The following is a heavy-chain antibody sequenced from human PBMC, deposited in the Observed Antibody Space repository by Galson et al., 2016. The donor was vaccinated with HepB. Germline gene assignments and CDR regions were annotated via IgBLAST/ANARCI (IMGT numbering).Heavy chain of an antibody. J-gene: IGHJ2*01. CDR1: GFTFSSYA. CDR3: ARGAGNWYFDL. V-gene: IGHV3-30-3*01. D-gene: IGHD6-13*01. Sequence: SLRLSCAASGFTFSSYAMGWVRPAPGKGLEWVSVTSYDESNKYYADSVKGRFTISRDNSKNTVFLQMNSLRAEDTAVYYCARGAGNWYFDLWGRGTLVTVSS. CDR2: TSYDESNK.